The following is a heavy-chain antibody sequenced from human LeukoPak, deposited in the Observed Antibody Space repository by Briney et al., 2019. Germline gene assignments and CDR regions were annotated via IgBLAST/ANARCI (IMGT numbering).Heavy chain of an antibody. J-gene: IGHJ6*02. CDR2: ISGSGGST. CDR1: GFTFSSYA. CDR3: ARDTSLQWPLSYYYYGMDV. Sequence: GGSLGLSCAASGFTFSSYAMSWVRQAPGKGLEWVSAISGSGGSTYYADSVKGRFTISRDNSKNTLYLQMNSLRAEDTAVYYCARDTSLQWPLSYYYYGMDVWGQGTTVTVSS. D-gene: IGHD6-19*01. V-gene: IGHV3-23*01.